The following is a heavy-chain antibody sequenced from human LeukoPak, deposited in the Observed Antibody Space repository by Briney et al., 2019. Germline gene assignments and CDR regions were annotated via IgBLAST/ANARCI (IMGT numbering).Heavy chain of an antibody. Sequence: SVKVSCKASGGTFSSYAISWVRQAPGQGLERMGGIIPIFGTANYAQKFQGRVTITADESTSTAYMELSSLRSEDTAVYYCAIDYGDYAVVYWGQGTLVTVSS. CDR2: IIPIFGTA. V-gene: IGHV1-69*13. CDR1: GGTFSSYA. CDR3: AIDYGDYAVVY. D-gene: IGHD4-17*01. J-gene: IGHJ4*02.